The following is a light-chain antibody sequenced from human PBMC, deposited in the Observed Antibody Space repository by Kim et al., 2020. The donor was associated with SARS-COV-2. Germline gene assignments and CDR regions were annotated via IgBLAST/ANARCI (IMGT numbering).Light chain of an antibody. V-gene: IGKV1-5*01. Sequence: DIQMTQSPSTLSASVGDRVTITCRASQRISNWLAWYQQKPGKAPKVLIYDASSLESGVPSRFSGSGSGTEFTLTISSLQPDDFATYYCQQYNSYSPTFGQGTKLEIK. CDR2: DAS. CDR3: QQYNSYSPT. J-gene: IGKJ2*01. CDR1: QRISNW.